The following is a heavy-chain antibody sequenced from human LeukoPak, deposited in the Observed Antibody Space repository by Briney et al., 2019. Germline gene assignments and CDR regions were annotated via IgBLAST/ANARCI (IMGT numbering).Heavy chain of an antibody. CDR1: ENIFNRYD. J-gene: IGHJ4*02. CDR2: TNPNSGNT. CDR3: AFRYCTGGSCPSPFDY. Sequence: ASVKVSCKAPENIFNRYDINWVRQATGQGLEWMGWTNPNSGNTGYAHKFQGRVTITRPPSTSTAYMELSSLRSEDTAVYYCAFRYCTGGSCPSPFDYWGQGTLITVSS. D-gene: IGHD2-15*01. V-gene: IGHV1-8*01.